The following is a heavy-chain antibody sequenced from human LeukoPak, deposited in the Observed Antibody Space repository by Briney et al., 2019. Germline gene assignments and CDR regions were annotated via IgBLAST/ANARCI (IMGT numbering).Heavy chain of an antibody. D-gene: IGHD3-3*01. J-gene: IGHJ5*02. Sequence: ASVKVSCKASGYTFTGYYMHWVRQAPGQGLEWMGWINPNSGGTNYAQKFQGWVTMTRDTSISTAYMELSSLRSEDTAVYYCARDRGGRGFLEWLHTYSNWFDPWGQGTLVTVSS. CDR1: GYTFTGYY. V-gene: IGHV1-2*04. CDR3: ARDRGGRGFLEWLHTYSNWFDP. CDR2: INPNSGGT.